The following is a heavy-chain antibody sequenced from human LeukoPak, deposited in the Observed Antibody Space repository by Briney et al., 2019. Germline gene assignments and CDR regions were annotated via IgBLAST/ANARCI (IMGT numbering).Heavy chain of an antibody. CDR1: GYSFTSHW. CDR2: IYPGDSHI. V-gene: IGHV5-51*01. Sequence: GESLKISCKGSGYSFTSHWIGWVRQMPGKGLEWMAMIYPGDSHIRYSPSFQSQVTISADKSINTAHLQWSSLKASDTAIYYCTRLPALARDLFYYGMDLWGQGTEVTVSS. J-gene: IGHJ6*02. D-gene: IGHD2-21*02. CDR3: TRLPALARDLFYYGMDL.